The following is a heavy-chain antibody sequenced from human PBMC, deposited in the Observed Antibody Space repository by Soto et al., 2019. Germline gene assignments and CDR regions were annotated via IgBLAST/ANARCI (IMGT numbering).Heavy chain of an antibody. V-gene: IGHV3-23*01. CDR1: GFTFSSYA. J-gene: IGHJ4*02. CDR3: AKVWGNYGNFDY. D-gene: IGHD3-16*01. CDR2: ISNTGGTT. Sequence: PGGSLRLSCAASGFTFSSYAMSWVRQAPGKGLEWVSSISNTGGTTYYADSVKGRFTISRDNSKHTLYLQMNSLRAEDTAIYYCAKVWGNYGNFDYWGQGTLVTVSS.